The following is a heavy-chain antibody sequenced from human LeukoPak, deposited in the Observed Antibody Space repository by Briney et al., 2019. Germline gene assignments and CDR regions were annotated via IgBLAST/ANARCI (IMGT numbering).Heavy chain of an antibody. CDR3: ARGYDSSAYYPFNY. Sequence: PSETLSLTCVVSGGSLSTHHWSWIRHSPGRGLEWIGYISDSGSTNYNPSLKSRVTISVDTSKNQFSLMLSSVTAADTAVYYCARGYDSSAYYPFNYWGQGTLVTVSS. CDR2: ISDSGST. V-gene: IGHV4-59*11. CDR1: GGSLSTHH. J-gene: IGHJ4*02. D-gene: IGHD3-22*01.